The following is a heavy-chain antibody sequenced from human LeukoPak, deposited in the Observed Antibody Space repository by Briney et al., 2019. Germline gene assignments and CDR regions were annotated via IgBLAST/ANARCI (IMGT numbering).Heavy chain of an antibody. CDR1: RFIFNGYS. V-gene: IGHV3-48*04. J-gene: IGHJ5*02. CDR3: ARDFRAAFDP. CDR2: ISSSSTAI. Sequence: GGSLRLSCAASRFIFNGYSMHWVRQSPGRGLEWVSYISSSSTAIYYADSVKGRFTISRDNAKNSLYLQMNSLRAEDTAVYYCARDFRAAFDPWGQGTLVTVSS. D-gene: IGHD3-10*01.